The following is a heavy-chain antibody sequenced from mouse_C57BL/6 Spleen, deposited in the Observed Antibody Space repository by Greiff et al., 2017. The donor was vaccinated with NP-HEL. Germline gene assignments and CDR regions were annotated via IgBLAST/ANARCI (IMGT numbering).Heavy chain of an antibody. D-gene: IGHD4-1*01. CDR2: IYPYNGVS. CDR3: ARPGTGLYYAMDY. Sequence: EVKLMESGPELVKPGASVKISRKASGYSFTGYYMHWVKQSHGNILDWIGYIYPYNGVSSYNQKFKGKATLTVDKSSSTAYMELRSLTSEDSAVYYCARPGTGLYYAMDYWGQGTSVTVSS. CDR1: GYSFTGYY. V-gene: IGHV1-31*01. J-gene: IGHJ4*01.